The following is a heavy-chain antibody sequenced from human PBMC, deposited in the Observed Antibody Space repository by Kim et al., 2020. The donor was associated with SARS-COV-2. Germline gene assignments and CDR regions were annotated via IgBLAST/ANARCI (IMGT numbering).Heavy chain of an antibody. CDR1: GYSFSTYW. J-gene: IGHJ4*02. V-gene: IGHV5-51*01. CDR2: IYPTDSDT. CDR3: ARGSWGCWYPGGVIDY. D-gene: IGHD6-13*01. Sequence: GESLKISCTCSGYSFSTYWIGSVRQMPGKGLEWMGVIYPTDSDTRYSPSFQGQVAISADKSISTAYLQWSSLKASDTAIYYCARGSWGCWYPGGVIDYWGRGTLVTVSS.